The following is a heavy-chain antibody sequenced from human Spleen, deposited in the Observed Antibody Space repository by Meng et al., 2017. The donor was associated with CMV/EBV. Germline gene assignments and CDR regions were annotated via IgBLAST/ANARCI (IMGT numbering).Heavy chain of an antibody. CDR1: GFTSSSYW. J-gene: IGHJ4*02. CDR3: ARAFGGRDY. D-gene: IGHD3-16*01. Sequence: GGSLRLSCAASGFTSSSYWMSWVRQAPGKGLEWVANIKQDGSETYYLDSVEGRFTISRDNAKNSLYLQLNSLKAEDTAAYYCARAFGGRDYWGQGTLVTVSS. CDR2: IKQDGSET. V-gene: IGHV3-7*01.